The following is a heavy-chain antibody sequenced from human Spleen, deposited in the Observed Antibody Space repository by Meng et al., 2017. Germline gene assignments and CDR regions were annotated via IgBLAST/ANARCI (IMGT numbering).Heavy chain of an antibody. J-gene: IGHJ4*02. Sequence: ETLSLTCAVSGYSISSGYYWGWIRQPPGKGLEWIGSIYHSGSTYYNPSLKSRVTISVDTSKNQFSLKLRSVTAADTAVYYCARDRGLYASSGYPGYWGQGTLVTVSS. V-gene: IGHV4-38-2*02. CDR2: IYHSGST. CDR1: GYSISSGYY. CDR3: ARDRGLYASSGYPGY. D-gene: IGHD3-22*01.